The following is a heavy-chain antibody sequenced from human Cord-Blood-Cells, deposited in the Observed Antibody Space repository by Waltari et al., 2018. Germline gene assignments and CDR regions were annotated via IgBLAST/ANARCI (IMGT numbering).Heavy chain of an antibody. D-gene: IGHD1-26*01. V-gene: IGHV1-2*02. CDR3: ARMGRYSGSYFDY. CDR2: INPYSGGT. J-gene: IGHJ4*02. CDR1: GYTFTGYY. Sequence: QVQLVQSGAEVKKPGASVKVYCKASGYTFTGYYMHWGRQAPGQGLEWMGWINPYSGGTSYAQKFQCRVTMTRDTSIITAYMELSRLRSDDTAVYYCARMGRYSGSYFDYWGQGTLVTVSS.